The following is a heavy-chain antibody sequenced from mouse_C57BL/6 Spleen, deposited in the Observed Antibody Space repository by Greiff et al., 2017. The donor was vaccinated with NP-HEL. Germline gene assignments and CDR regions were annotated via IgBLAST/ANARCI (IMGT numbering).Heavy chain of an antibody. Sequence: QVQLQQSGPELVKPGASVKISCKASGYAFSSSWMNWVKQRPGKGLEWIGRIYPGDGDTNYNGKFKGKATLTADKSSSTAYMQLSSLTSEDSAVYFCARLDGNHYYAMDYWGQGTSVTVSS. D-gene: IGHD2-1*01. CDR1: GYAFSSSW. J-gene: IGHJ4*01. CDR2: IYPGDGDT. CDR3: ARLDGNHYYAMDY. V-gene: IGHV1-82*01.